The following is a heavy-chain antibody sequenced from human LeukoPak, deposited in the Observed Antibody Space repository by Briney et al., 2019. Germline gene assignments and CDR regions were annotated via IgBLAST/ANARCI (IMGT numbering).Heavy chain of an antibody. CDR2: INPNSGGT. D-gene: IGHD6-13*01. Sequence: ASVKVSCKAFGYTFTDYYIHWVRQAPGQGLEWMGWINPNSGGTTYAQKFQGRVTMTRDSSISTAYMELRRLRSDDTAVYYCAREGRAAADTNWFDPWGQGTLVTVS. V-gene: IGHV1-2*02. CDR1: GYTFTDYY. CDR3: AREGRAAADTNWFDP. J-gene: IGHJ5*02.